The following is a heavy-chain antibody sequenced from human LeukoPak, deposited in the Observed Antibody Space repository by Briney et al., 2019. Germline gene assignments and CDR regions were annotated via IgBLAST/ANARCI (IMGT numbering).Heavy chain of an antibody. CDR1: GFTFSDYY. V-gene: IGHV3-11*06. D-gene: IGHD3-10*01. Sequence: GGSLTFSCAASGFTFSDYYMSWIRQAPGKGLEWVSYITSSSSYTNYADSVKGRFTISRDNAKNSLYLQMNSLRAEDTAVYYCARENYGSFDYWGHGTLVTVSS. CDR3: ARENYGSFDY. J-gene: IGHJ4*01. CDR2: ITSSSSYT.